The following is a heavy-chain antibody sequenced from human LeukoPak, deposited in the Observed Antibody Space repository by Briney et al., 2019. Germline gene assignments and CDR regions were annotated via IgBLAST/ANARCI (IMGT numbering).Heavy chain of an antibody. CDR1: GFTFSSYS. CDR3: GRGWAVDF. CDR2: ISSSSSYI. Sequence: GALRLSLATSGFTFSSYSMNWVRQAPGEGLEWVSSISSSSSYIYYADSVKGRFTIPRDNAKNSLYLQMNSLRVEDTAVYYCGRGWAVDFWGQGTLVTVSS. J-gene: IGHJ4*02. V-gene: IGHV3-21*06. D-gene: IGHD5-24*01.